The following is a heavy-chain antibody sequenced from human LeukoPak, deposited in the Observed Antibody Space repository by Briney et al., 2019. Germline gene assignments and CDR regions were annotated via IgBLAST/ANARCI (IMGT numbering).Heavy chain of an antibody. CDR3: AREIRYFDWLLSGYYMDV. CDR1: GFTLSSYA. J-gene: IGHJ6*03. V-gene: IGHV3-23*01. CDR2: ISGSGGGT. D-gene: IGHD3-9*01. Sequence: GGSQRLSCAAPGFTLSSYAVSWVRQAPGKGLEWVSGISGSGGGTYYADSVKGRFTISRDNSKNTLYLQMNSLRAEDTAVYYCAREIRYFDWLLSGYYMDVWGKGTTVTVSS.